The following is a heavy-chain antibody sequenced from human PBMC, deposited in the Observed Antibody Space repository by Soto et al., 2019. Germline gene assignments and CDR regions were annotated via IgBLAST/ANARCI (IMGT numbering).Heavy chain of an antibody. V-gene: IGHV5-51*01. Sequence: GESMKISCQASGYSFTSYWIGWVRQMPGKGLERMGIIYPGDSDTRYSPSFQGQVTISADKSISTAYLQWSSLKASDTAMYYCARHVGYDILTGSGFNWFDPWGKGTLGTVSS. CDR3: ARHVGYDILTGSGFNWFDP. D-gene: IGHD3-9*01. J-gene: IGHJ5*02. CDR2: IYPGDSDT. CDR1: GYSFTSYW.